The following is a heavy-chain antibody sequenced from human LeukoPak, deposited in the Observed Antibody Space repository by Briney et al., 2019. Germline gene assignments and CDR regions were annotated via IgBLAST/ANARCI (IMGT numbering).Heavy chain of an antibody. Sequence: ASVKVSCKASGYTFTDYYMHWVRQAPGQGLEWMGIINPSGGSTSYAQKFQGRVTMTRDTSTSTVYMELSSLRSEDTAVYYCASDGYSSGWYGGWFDPWGQGTLVTVSS. J-gene: IGHJ5*02. CDR3: ASDGYSSGWYGGWFDP. V-gene: IGHV1-46*01. D-gene: IGHD6-19*01. CDR1: GYTFTDYY. CDR2: INPSGGST.